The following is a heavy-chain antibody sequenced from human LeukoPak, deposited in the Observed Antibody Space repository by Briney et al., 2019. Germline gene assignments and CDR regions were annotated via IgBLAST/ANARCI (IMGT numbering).Heavy chain of an antibody. Sequence: SETLSLTCTVSGGSISSWYWSWIRQPPGKGLEWIGYIYGSGNANYNPSLKSRVTMSIDTSKNQFSLKLTSVTAADTATYYCARETSLAGFASGLGFNYWGQGILVTVSS. CDR2: IYGSGNA. CDR1: GGSISSWY. V-gene: IGHV4-59*01. J-gene: IGHJ4*02. CDR3: ARETSLAGFASGLGFNY. D-gene: IGHD6-19*01.